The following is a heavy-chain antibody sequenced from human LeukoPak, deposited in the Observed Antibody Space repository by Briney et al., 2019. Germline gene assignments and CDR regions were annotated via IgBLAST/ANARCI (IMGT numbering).Heavy chain of an antibody. CDR2: IYYSGST. Sequence: PSETLSLTCTVSGGSISSYYWSWVRQPPGKGLEWIGYIYYSGSTYYNPSLKSRVTISVDTSKNQFSLKLSSVTAADTAVYYCARGEEYSYGLGIIDYWGQGTLVTVSS. V-gene: IGHV4-59*08. D-gene: IGHD5-18*01. CDR3: ARGEEYSYGLGIIDY. CDR1: GGSISSYY. J-gene: IGHJ4*02.